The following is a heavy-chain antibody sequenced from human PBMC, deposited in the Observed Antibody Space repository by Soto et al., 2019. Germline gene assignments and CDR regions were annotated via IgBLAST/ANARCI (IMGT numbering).Heavy chain of an antibody. J-gene: IGHJ3*02. CDR3: ARAGGYCSGGSCRPDAFDI. CDR1: GGSISSGDYY. V-gene: IGHV4-30-4*01. D-gene: IGHD2-15*01. CDR2: IYYSGST. Sequence: PSETLSLTCTVSGGSISSGDYYWSWIRQPPGKGLEWIGYIYYSGSTYYNPSLKSRVTISVDTSKNQFSLKLSSVTAADTAVYYCARAGGYCSGGSCRPDAFDIWGQGTMVTVSS.